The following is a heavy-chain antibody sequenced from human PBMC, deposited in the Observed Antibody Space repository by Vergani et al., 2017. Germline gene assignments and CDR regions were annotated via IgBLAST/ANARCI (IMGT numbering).Heavy chain of an antibody. CDR3: ARGAVTTIRAFDY. J-gene: IGHJ4*02. D-gene: IGHD4-11*01. Sequence: EVQLVESGGGLVQPGGSLRLSCAASGFTFSSYWMSWVRQAPGKGLEWVANIKQDGSEKYYVDSVKGRFTISRDNAKNSLYLQMNSLRAEDTAVYYCARGAVTTIRAFDYWGQGTLVTVSS. CDR2: IKQDGSEK. V-gene: IGHV3-7*01. CDR1: GFTFSSYW.